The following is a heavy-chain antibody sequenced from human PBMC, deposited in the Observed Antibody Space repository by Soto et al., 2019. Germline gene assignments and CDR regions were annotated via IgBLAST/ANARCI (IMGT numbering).Heavy chain of an antibody. J-gene: IGHJ4*02. CDR1: GGAFSGYY. V-gene: IGHV4-34*01. CDR2: INHIGST. D-gene: IGHD6-19*01. CDR3: ASSSGWFPFDY. Sequence: QVQLQQWGAGLLMPSETLSLTCAVYGGAFSGYYWSWMREPRAKGMEWIGEINHIGSTNYNPSLMCRVTISVDTVKNRFSLKLSSVTAADTAVYYCASSSGWFPFDYWGQGTLVTVSS.